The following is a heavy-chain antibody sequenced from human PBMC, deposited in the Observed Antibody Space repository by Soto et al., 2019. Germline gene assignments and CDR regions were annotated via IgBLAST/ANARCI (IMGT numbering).Heavy chain of an antibody. D-gene: IGHD7-27*01. CDR2: IDYSGGT. V-gene: IGHV4-59*01. J-gene: IGHJ6*03. CDR3: ARVGKNSDYYYYYMDV. Sequence: WTWIRQPPGEGLEWIGYIDYSGGTNYSPSLQSRVTISVDTSKNQFSLRLSPVTAADTAMYYCARVGKNSDYYYYYMDVWGKGTTVTVSS.